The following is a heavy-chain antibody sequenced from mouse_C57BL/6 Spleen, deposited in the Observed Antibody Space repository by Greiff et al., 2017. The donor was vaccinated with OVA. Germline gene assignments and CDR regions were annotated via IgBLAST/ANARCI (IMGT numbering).Heavy chain of an antibody. CDR2: IDPENGDT. V-gene: IGHV14-4*01. J-gene: IGHJ3*01. CDR3: TTYSNFAY. D-gene: IGHD2-5*01. CDR1: GFNIKDDY. Sequence: EVKLQESGAELVRPGASVKLSCTASGFNIKDDYMHWVKQRPEQGLEWIGWIDPENGDTEYASKFQGKATITADTSSNTAYLQLSSLTSEDTAVYYCTTYSNFAYWGQGTLVTVSA.